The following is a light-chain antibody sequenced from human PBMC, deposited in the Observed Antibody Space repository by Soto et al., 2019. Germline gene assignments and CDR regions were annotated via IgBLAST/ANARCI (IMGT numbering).Light chain of an antibody. CDR3: CSYAGTL. CDR1: SSDVGSYNL. V-gene: IGLV2-23*01. Sequence: QSVLTQPASVSGSPGQSITICCTGTSSDVGSYNLVSWYQQHPGEAPKLMIFEGSKRPSGVSNRFSGSKSGNTASLTISGLQPEDEADYYCCSYAGTLFGGGTKLTVL. CDR2: EGS. J-gene: IGLJ2*01.